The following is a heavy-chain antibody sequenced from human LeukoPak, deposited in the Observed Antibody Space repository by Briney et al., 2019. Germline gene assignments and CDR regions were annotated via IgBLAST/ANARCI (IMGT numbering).Heavy chain of an antibody. D-gene: IGHD3-10*01. V-gene: IGHV1-8*01. CDR1: GYTFTSYD. Sequence: ASVKVSCKASGYTFTSYDINWMRQATGQGLEWMGWMNHNSGNTGYAQKFKGRVTMTEATSTDTAYMELSSLRSEDTAVYYCATTFPSMVRGVIITSDAFDIWGQGTMVTVSS. J-gene: IGHJ3*02. CDR3: ATTFPSMVRGVIITSDAFDI. CDR2: MNHNSGNT.